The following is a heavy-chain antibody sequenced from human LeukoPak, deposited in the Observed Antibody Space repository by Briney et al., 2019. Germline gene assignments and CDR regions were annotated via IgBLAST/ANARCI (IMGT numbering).Heavy chain of an antibody. CDR3: ASLGAAAGTGWFDP. CDR1: GYTLTELS. CDR2: FDPEDGET. J-gene: IGHJ5*02. V-gene: IGHV1-24*01. D-gene: IGHD6-13*01. Sequence: ASVKVSCKVSGYTLTELSMHWVRQAPGKGLEWMGGFDPEDGETIYAQKFQGRVTMTEDTSTDTAYMELSSLRSEDTAVYYCASLGAAAGTGWFDPWGQGTLVTVPS.